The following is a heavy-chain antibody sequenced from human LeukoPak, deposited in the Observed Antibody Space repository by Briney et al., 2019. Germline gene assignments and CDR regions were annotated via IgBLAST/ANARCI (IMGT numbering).Heavy chain of an antibody. CDR3: ARDQRVGDWYFDL. Sequence: GRSLRLSCAASGITFSSYGMHWVRQAPGKGLEWVAVIWYDGSNKYYADSVRGRFTISRDNSKNTLYLQMNSLRAEDTAVYYCARDQRVGDWYFDLWGRGTLVTVSS. CDR1: GITFSSYG. D-gene: IGHD2-15*01. V-gene: IGHV3-33*01. CDR2: IWYDGSNK. J-gene: IGHJ2*01.